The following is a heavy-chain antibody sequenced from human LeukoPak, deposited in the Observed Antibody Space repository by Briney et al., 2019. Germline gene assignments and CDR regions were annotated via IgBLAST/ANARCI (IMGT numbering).Heavy chain of an antibody. D-gene: IGHD2-2*01. CDR1: GLTFSSYS. V-gene: IGHV3-21*01. J-gene: IGHJ3*02. Sequence: GGSLRLSCVASGLTFSSYSMNWVRQAPGKGLEWVSSISSSSSYIYYADSVKGRFTISRDNAKNSLYLQMNSLRAEDTAVYYCARIYRAAGMPHAFDIWGQGTMVTVSS. CDR2: ISSSSSYI. CDR3: ARIYRAAGMPHAFDI.